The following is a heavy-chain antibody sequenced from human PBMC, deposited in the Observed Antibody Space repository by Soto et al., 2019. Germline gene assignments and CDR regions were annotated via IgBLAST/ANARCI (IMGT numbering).Heavy chain of an antibody. V-gene: IGHV3-23*01. J-gene: IGHJ5*02. CDR2: ISGSGGST. Sequence: GGSLRLSCAASGFTFSSYGMSWVRQAPGKGLEWVSGISGSGGSTYYADPVKGRFTVSRDNSKNTLYLQMNSLRAEDTAVYYCAKVGGGQWLVNWFNPWGQGTLVTVSS. CDR3: AKVGGGQWLVNWFNP. D-gene: IGHD6-19*01. CDR1: GFTFSSYG.